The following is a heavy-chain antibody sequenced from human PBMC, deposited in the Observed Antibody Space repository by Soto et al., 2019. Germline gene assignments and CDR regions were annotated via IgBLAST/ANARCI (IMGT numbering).Heavy chain of an antibody. CDR2: IIPIFGTA. CDR1: GGTFSSYA. V-gene: IGHV1-69*13. J-gene: IGHJ5*02. D-gene: IGHD2-2*02. Sequence: GASVKVSCKASGGTFSSYAISWVRQAPGQGLEWMGGIIPIFGTANYAQKFQGRVTITADESTSTAYMELSSLRSEDTAVYYCATDPIVVPAAISWFDPWGQGTLVTVSS. CDR3: ATDPIVVPAAISWFDP.